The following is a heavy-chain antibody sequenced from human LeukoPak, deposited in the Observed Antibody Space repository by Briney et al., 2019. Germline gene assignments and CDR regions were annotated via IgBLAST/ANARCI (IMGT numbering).Heavy chain of an antibody. J-gene: IGHJ4*02. CDR1: GFTFSRYW. D-gene: IGHD1-14*01. Sequence: GGSLRLSCAASGFTFSRYWVSWVRQTPGKGLEWVANTKQDGGEQYYVDSVKGRFTISRDNANNLLYLQMNSLRGEDTAVYYCTRDRSRAEDDWGQGTLVTVSS. CDR2: TKQDGGEQ. V-gene: IGHV3-7*01. CDR3: TRDRSRAEDD.